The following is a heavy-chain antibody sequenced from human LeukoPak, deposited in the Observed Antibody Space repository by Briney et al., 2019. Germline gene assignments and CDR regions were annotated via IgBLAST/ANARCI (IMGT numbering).Heavy chain of an antibody. CDR2: FYSSGNS. CDR1: GGSISGYY. V-gene: IGHV4-59*01. D-gene: IGHD2-15*01. Sequence: PSETLSLTCSVSGGSISGYYWSWIRQAPGKGLEWIGYFYSSGNSNSNPSLKSRVTISGDSSRSQLSLRLNSVTAADTAVYYCARAYGCYSPWGLWGQGTLVTVSS. J-gene: IGHJ4*02. CDR3: ARAYGCYSPWGL.